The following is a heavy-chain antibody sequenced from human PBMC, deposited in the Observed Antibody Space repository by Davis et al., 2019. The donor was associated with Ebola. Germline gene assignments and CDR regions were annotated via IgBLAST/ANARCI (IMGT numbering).Heavy chain of an antibody. Sequence: GESLKISCVGSGFSVSDKYMSWVRQAPGQGLEWVSVIYRDGRMYHAESVKGRFTISRDNAKNSLYLQMTSLKDEDTAVYYCARVGFRCSCDDLWGQGSLVTVSS. CDR3: ARVGFRCSCDDL. V-gene: IGHV3-66*01. D-gene: IGHD4/OR15-4a*01. CDR2: IYRDGRM. CDR1: GFSVSDKY. J-gene: IGHJ4*02.